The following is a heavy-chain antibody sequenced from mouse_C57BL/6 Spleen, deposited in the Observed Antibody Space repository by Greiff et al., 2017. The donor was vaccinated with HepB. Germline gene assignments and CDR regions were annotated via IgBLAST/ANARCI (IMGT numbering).Heavy chain of an antibody. CDR3: ARGGYFDY. J-gene: IGHJ2*01. Sequence: VQLQQPGAELVMPGASVKLSCKASGYTFTSYWMHWVKQRPGQGLEWIGEIDPSDSYTNYNQKFKGKSTLTVDKSSSTAYMQLSSLTSEDSAVYYCARGGYFDYWGKGTTLTVAS. CDR2: IDPSDSYT. CDR1: GYTFTSYW. V-gene: IGHV1-69*01.